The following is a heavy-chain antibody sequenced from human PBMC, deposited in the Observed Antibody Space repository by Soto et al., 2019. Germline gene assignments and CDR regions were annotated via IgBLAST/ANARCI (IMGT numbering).Heavy chain of an antibody. CDR3: ARGRELRFLDHGGYYYYGMDV. D-gene: IGHD3-3*01. CDR1: GGTFSNSP. Sequence: SVKVSCKASGGTFSNSPISWVRQAPGQGLEWMGGLIPLFGSANYAQKFQSRVTITADKSTNTAYMELNSLTSEDTAVYYCARGRELRFLDHGGYYYYGMDVWGQGTTVTVSS. J-gene: IGHJ6*02. V-gene: IGHV1-69*06. CDR2: LIPLFGSA.